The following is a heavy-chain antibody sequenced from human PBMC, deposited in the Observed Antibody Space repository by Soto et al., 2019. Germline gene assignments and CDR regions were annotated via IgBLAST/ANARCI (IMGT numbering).Heavy chain of an antibody. V-gene: IGHV3-23*01. Sequence: EVQLLESGGGLVQPGESLRLSCAASGFIFISYAMTWVRQAPGKGLEWVSAISGSGGSTDYADSVKGRFTISRDNSKNTLYLQMNSLRVEDTAVYYCAKDLSGGYWGQGTLVTVSS. CDR1: GFIFISYA. CDR3: AKDLSGGY. J-gene: IGHJ4*02. CDR2: ISGSGGST. D-gene: IGHD2-15*01.